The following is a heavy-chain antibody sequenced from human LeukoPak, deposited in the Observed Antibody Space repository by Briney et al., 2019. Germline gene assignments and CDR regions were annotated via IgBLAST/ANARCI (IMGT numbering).Heavy chain of an antibody. V-gene: IGHV3-7*03. CDR3: ARDRYVGATTAGDSDS. D-gene: IGHD1-26*01. J-gene: IGHJ4*02. CDR1: GFTLSSYW. CDR2: IKQDGSEI. Sequence: PGGSLRLSCAASGFTLSSYWMIWVRQAPGKGLEWVANIKQDGSEISYVDSVKGRFTISRDNAKNSLYLQMNSLRAEDTAVYYCARDRYVGATTAGDSDSWGQGTLVTVSS.